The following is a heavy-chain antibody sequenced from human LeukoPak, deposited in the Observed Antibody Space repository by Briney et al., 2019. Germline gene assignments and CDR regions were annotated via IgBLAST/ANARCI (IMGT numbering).Heavy chain of an antibody. D-gene: IGHD3-16*01. CDR3: ATTYAGRYYFDY. CDR1: GYSFTTYW. Sequence: GESLKISCKGSGYSFTTYWSGLVRQMPGKGLELMGLIYPGDSHTTYSPSFQGQVTISADKSISTAYLQWSSLKASDTAMYYCATTYAGRYYFDYWGQGTLVTVSS. J-gene: IGHJ4*02. CDR2: IYPGDSHT. V-gene: IGHV5-51*01.